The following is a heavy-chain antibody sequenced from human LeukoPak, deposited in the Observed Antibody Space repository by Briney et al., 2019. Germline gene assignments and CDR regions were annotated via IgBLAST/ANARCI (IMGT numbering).Heavy chain of an antibody. V-gene: IGHV5-51*01. Sequence: PGESLQISCQGSGYRFTNYWIGWVRQMPGKGLEWMGIIYPGDSDTRYSPSFEGQVTISADKSISTAYLQWSSLKASDTAMYYCGRREYSYGYDDYWGQGTLVTVSS. CDR1: GYRFTNYW. CDR3: GRREYSYGYDDY. D-gene: IGHD5-18*01. J-gene: IGHJ4*02. CDR2: IYPGDSDT.